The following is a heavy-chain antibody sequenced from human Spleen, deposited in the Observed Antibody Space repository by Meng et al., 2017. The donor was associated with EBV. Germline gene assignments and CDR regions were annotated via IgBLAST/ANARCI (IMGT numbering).Heavy chain of an antibody. CDR1: GFTFSSYA. CDR3: AKDLSESTTGTTGWFDP. J-gene: IGHJ5*02. V-gene: IGHV3-23*01. D-gene: IGHD1-1*01. CDR2: ISGSGGST. Sequence: EVQLLESXXGXVXXGGXLRLSCAASGFTFSSYAMSWVRQAPGKGLEWVSAISGSGGSTYYADSVKGRFTISRDNSKNTLYLQMNSLRAEDTAVYYCAKDLSESTTGTTGWFDPWGQGTLVTVSS.